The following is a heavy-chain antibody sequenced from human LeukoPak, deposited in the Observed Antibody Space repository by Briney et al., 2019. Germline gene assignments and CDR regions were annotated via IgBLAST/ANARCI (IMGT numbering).Heavy chain of an antibody. CDR1: GYTLTELS. CDR3: ATAETDGSGSYFYFDY. Sequence: GASVKVSCKVSGYTLTELSMHWVRQAPGKGLEWMGDFDPEDGETIYAQKFQGRVTMTEDTSTDTTYMELSSLNSEDTAVYYCATAETDGSGSYFYFDYWGQGSLVTVSS. V-gene: IGHV1-24*01. CDR2: FDPEDGET. D-gene: IGHD3-10*01. J-gene: IGHJ4*02.